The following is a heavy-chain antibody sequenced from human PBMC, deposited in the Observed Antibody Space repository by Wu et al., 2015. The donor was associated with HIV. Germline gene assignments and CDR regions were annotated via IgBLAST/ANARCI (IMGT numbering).Heavy chain of an antibody. Sequence: QVQLVQSGAEVKKPGASVKVSCKASGYSFTTYGIAWVRQAPGPGLEWMGRIIPILGTANYAQKFQDRVTITADESTSTAYMELSSLRSEDTAVYYCARGPPLAAQYYYMDVWGKGTTVTVSS. V-gene: IGHV1-69*11. CDR1: GYSFTTYG. CDR3: ARGPPLAAQYYYMDV. CDR2: IIPILGTA. D-gene: IGHD6-6*01. J-gene: IGHJ6*03.